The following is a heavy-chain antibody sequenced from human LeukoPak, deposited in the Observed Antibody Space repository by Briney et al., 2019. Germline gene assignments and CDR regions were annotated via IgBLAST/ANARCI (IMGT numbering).Heavy chain of an antibody. CDR3: TTPSMVRGPIPDYGMDV. V-gene: IGHV3-15*01. CDR2: IKSKTDGGTT. CDR1: GFTFSNAW. J-gene: IGHJ6*02. Sequence: GGSLRLSCAASGFTFSNAWMSWVRQAPGKGLEWVGRIKSKTDGGTTDYAAPVKGRFTISRDDSKNTLYLQMNSLKTEDTAVYYCTTPSMVRGPIPDYGMDVWGQRTTVTVSS. D-gene: IGHD3-10*01.